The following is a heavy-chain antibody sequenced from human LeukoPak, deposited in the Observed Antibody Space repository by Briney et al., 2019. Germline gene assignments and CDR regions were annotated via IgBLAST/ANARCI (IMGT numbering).Heavy chain of an antibody. CDR1: GGSISSSSYY. V-gene: IGHV4-39*07. CDR2: IYYSGST. J-gene: IGHJ3*02. Sequence: SETLSLTCTVSGGSISSSSYYWGWIRQPPGKGLEWIGSIYYSGSTYYNPSLKSRVTISVDTSKNQFSLKLSSVTAADTAVYYCARSDYKYYYDSSGYSYAFDIWGQGTMVTVSS. CDR3: ARSDYKYYYDSSGYSYAFDI. D-gene: IGHD3-22*01.